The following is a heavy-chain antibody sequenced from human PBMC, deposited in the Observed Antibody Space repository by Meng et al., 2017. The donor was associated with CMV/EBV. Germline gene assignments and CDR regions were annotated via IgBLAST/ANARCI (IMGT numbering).Heavy chain of an antibody. D-gene: IGHD3-3*01. CDR2: IQSDGTKK. V-gene: IGHV3-30*02. CDR3: ARWYYDFWSGYWALIDY. J-gene: IGHJ4*02. Sequence: GGSLRLSCAASGFTFSLYGIHWVRQAPGKGLEWVAFIQSDGTKKLYADSVKGRFTISRDNSKNTLYLQMNSLRAEDTAVYYCARWYYDFWSGYWALIDYWGQGTLVTVS. CDR1: GFTFSLYG.